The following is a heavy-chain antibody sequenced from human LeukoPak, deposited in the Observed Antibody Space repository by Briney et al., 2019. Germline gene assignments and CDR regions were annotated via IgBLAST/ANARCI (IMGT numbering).Heavy chain of an antibody. V-gene: IGHV3-23*01. Sequence: LTGGSLRLSCTGSGFTFGDNAMSWVRQAPGKGLEWVSAISGSGGSTYYADSVKGRFTISRDNSKNTLYLQMNSLRAEDTAVYYCAKGCKRGSYLEYFQHWGQGTLVTVSS. CDR3: AKGCKRGSYLEYFQH. CDR1: GFTFGDNA. J-gene: IGHJ1*01. CDR2: ISGSGGST. D-gene: IGHD1-26*01.